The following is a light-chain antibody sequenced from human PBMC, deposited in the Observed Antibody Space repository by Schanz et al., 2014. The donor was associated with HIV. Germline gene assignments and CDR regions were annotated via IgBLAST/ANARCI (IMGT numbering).Light chain of an antibody. CDR2: ATS. Sequence: EIVLTQSPGSLSLSPGGRATLSCGASQRLSSSYLAWYQQKRDQPPRLVIYATSTRAAGIPDRFSGTGSGTDFTLTISSLEPEDFAVYYCQQYGDSPYTFGQGTKLEIK. V-gene: IGKV3-20*01. CDR1: QRLSSSY. CDR3: QQYGDSPYT. J-gene: IGKJ2*01.